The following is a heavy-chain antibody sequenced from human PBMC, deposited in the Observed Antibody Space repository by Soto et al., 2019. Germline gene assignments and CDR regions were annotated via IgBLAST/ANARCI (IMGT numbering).Heavy chain of an antibody. J-gene: IGHJ3*02. Sequence: LRLSCTTSGFTFTNAWMDWVRQAPGKGLEWVGRIKSKSDGGAADYPAPVKDRFTISRDDSKNTLYLQIYSLKTEDTAVYYCTSEMRHSSGWYGAFDIWGQGTMVTVSS. CDR1: GFTFTNAW. D-gene: IGHD6-19*01. CDR3: TSEMRHSSGWYGAFDI. CDR2: IKSKSDGGAA. V-gene: IGHV3-15*01.